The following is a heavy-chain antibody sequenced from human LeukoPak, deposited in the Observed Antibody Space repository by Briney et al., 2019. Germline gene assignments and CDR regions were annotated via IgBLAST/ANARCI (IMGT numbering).Heavy chain of an antibody. CDR1: GGXISGYY. V-gene: IGHV4-4*07. D-gene: IGHD2-15*01. CDR2: IYTSGNT. CDR3: ARAHTLSCSGGACPYFLDY. Sequence: SETLSLTCTVSGGXISGYYWSWIRQPAGKGLKWIGRIYTSGNTNYNPSLESRVTMAVDTSKNQFSLRLSSVTAADTAVYYCARAHTLSCSGGACPYFLDYWGQGTLVTVSS. J-gene: IGHJ4*02.